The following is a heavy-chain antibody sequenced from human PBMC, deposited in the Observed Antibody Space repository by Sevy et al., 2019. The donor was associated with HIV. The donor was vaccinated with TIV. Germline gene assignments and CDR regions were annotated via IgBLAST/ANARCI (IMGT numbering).Heavy chain of an antibody. V-gene: IGHV1-2*06. CDR3: ARGAVAGGKFDYFDY. CDR1: GYTFTGYY. J-gene: IGHJ4*02. CDR2: IDPNSGGT. D-gene: IGHD6-13*01. Sequence: ASVKVSCKASGYTFTGYYIHWVRQAPGQGLEWMGRIDPNSGGTKYAQKFQGRVTVTRDTSINTAYMEMGRLRSDDTAGYFCARGAVAGGKFDYFDYWGQGTLVTVSS.